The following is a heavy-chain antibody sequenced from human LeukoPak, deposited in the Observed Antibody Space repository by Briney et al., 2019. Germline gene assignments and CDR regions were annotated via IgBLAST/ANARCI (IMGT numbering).Heavy chain of an antibody. CDR2: ISDSGGST. Sequence: GGSLRLSCAASEFTFSSYAMSWVRQAPGKGLEWVSAISDSGGSTYYADSVKGRFTVSMDNSKNTMYLQMNSRRAEDTAVYYCAKDRRACSSSSCYYRFDYWGQGTLVTVSS. CDR1: EFTFSSYA. D-gene: IGHD2-2*01. J-gene: IGHJ4*02. V-gene: IGHV3-23*01. CDR3: AKDRRACSSSSCYYRFDY.